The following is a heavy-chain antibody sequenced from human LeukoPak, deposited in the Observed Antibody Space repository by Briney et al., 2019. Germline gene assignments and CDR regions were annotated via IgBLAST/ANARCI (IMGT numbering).Heavy chain of an antibody. D-gene: IGHD2-2*01. Sequence: PSGTLSLTCAVSGGSISTTNWWNWVRQPPGKGLERIGEIYHTGSTNYNPSLKSRVTISVDKSKNQFSLKLSSVTAADTAVYYCARVRTSTNLNWFDPWGQGTLVTVSS. CDR1: GGSISTTNW. CDR3: ARVRTSTNLNWFDP. CDR2: IYHTGST. V-gene: IGHV4-4*02. J-gene: IGHJ5*02.